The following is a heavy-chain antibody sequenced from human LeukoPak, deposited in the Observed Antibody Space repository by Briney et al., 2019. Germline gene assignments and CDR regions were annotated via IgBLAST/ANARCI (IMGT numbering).Heavy chain of an antibody. J-gene: IGHJ4*02. CDR3: AVTAVAEGLGDY. V-gene: IGHV1-18*01. Sequence: GASVKVSCKASGYTFTSYGISWVRQAPGQGLEWMGWISAYNGNTNYAQKLQGRVTMTTDTSTSTAYMELRGLRSDDTAVYYCAVTAVAEGLGDYWGQGTLVTVSS. D-gene: IGHD6-19*01. CDR1: GYTFTSYG. CDR2: ISAYNGNT.